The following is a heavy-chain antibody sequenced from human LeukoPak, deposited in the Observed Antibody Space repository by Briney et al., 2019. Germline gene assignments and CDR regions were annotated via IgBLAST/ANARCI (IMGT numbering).Heavy chain of an antibody. CDR3: ARDVQRWLDLQYYYHGMDV. D-gene: IGHD6-19*01. CDR2: VFHSGST. Sequence: SETLSLTCTVSGXSVSSINDYWSWIRQPPGKGLEWIGYVFHSGSTNYNPSLKSRVTISVDTSRNQFSLRLSSVTAADTAVYYCARDVQRWLDLQYYYHGMDVWGQVTTVTVS. J-gene: IGHJ6*02. V-gene: IGHV4-61*01. CDR1: GXSVSSINDY.